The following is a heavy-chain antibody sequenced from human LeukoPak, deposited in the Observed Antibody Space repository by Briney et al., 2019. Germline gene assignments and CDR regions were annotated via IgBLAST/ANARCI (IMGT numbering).Heavy chain of an antibody. CDR2: IKQDGSEK. J-gene: IGHJ4*02. D-gene: IGHD2-2*01. V-gene: IGHV3-7*01. Sequence: SGGSLRLSCAASGFTFSSYWMSWVRQAPGKGLEWVANIKQDGSEKYYVDSVKGRFTVSRDNAKNSLYLQMNSLRAEDTAVYYCARALDSSSSRYQAFEYWGQGTLVTVSS. CDR1: GFTFSSYW. CDR3: ARALDSSSSRYQAFEY.